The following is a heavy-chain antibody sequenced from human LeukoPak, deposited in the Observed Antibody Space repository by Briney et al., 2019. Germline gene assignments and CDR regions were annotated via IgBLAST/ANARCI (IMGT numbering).Heavy chain of an antibody. CDR2: ISPSGNYI. CDR3: ARDLSSSTSCYSY. Sequence: PGGSLRLSCAASGFTFNSHSMNWVRQAPGKGLEWVSSISPSGNYIYYADSVEGRFTISRDNAKNSLYLPMNSLRAEDTAVYYCARDLSSSTSCYSYWGQGTLVTVSS. D-gene: IGHD2-2*01. V-gene: IGHV3-21*01. J-gene: IGHJ4*02. CDR1: GFTFNSHS.